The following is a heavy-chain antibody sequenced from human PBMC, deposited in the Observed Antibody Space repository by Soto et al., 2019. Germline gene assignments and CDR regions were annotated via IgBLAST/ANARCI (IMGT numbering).Heavy chain of an antibody. D-gene: IGHD5-18*01. CDR2: IYQSGTP. CDR3: ARWSSGGYSYGQSYYFDY. CDR1: GGSISSGGYY. V-gene: IGHV4-31*03. J-gene: IGHJ4*02. Sequence: SETLSLTCTVSGGSISSGGYYWNWIRQYPGKGLEWIAYIYQSGTPYYNPSLKSRATISIDRSKNQFSLMLDSVTAADTAVYYFARWSSGGYSYGQSYYFDYWGQGTLVTVSS.